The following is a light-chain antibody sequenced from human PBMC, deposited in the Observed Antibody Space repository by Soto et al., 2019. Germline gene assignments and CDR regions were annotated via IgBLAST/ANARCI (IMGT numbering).Light chain of an antibody. CDR3: QQYDNWPQT. CDR1: QSVSSN. CDR2: GAS. J-gene: IGKJ1*01. Sequence: IVMTHSPATLSVSPGERATLSFGASQSVSSNLAWYQQKPGQAPRLLIYGASTRATGIPARFSGTGSGTDFTLTVSSLQSEDFAVYYCQQYDNWPQTFGQGTKVDIK. V-gene: IGKV3-15*01.